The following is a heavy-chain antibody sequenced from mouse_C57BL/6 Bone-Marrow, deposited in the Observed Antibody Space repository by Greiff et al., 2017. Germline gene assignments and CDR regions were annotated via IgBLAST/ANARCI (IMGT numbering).Heavy chain of an antibody. J-gene: IGHJ4*01. Sequence: QVQLKQPGAELVKPGASVKLSCKASGYTFTNYWMHWVKQRPGQGLEWIGMMHPNGGSPDYNEKFKSEATLSVDKSSRTAYMELSSLTSEDSAVYYCARSYAYDDYTIDYWGQGTSVTVSS. CDR1: GYTFTNYW. V-gene: IGHV1-64*01. CDR3: ARSYAYDDYTIDY. CDR2: MHPNGGSP. D-gene: IGHD2-2*01.